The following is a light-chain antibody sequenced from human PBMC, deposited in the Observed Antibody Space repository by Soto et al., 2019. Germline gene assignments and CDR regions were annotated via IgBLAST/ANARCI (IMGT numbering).Light chain of an antibody. Sequence: DIQMTQSPSSLSASVGDRVTITCRASQGISSYLAWYQQKPGKAPKLLIYGAATLQSGVPSRFSGSGSGTECTLTISSLQPEDVPTYYCQQLNSYPITFGQGTRLEIK. V-gene: IGKV1-9*01. CDR3: QQLNSYPIT. CDR1: QGISSY. J-gene: IGKJ5*01. CDR2: GAA.